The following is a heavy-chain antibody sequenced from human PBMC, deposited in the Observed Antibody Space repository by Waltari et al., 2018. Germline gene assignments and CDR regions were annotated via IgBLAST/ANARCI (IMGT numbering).Heavy chain of an antibody. CDR2: IKPYSGDT. Sequence: QVQLLQSGAEVKKPGASVRVSCKTSGYTFTKYYMHWVRQAPGQGLEWMGIIKPYSGDTTYAQTFQGRVTITGDTSTSTVFVELTSLRSGDTAVYYCARDFFSTVVSPGLFDYWGQGTPVTVSS. CDR1: GYTFTKYY. J-gene: IGHJ4*02. V-gene: IGHV1-46*01. CDR3: ARDFFSTVVSPGLFDY. D-gene: IGHD4-17*01.